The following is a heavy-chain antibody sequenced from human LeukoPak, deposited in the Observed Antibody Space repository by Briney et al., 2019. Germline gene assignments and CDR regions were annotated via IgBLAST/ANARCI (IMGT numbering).Heavy chain of an antibody. CDR1: GYTFTGYY. D-gene: IGHD4-17*01. CDR2: ISAYNGNT. J-gene: IGHJ4*02. Sequence: GASVKVSCKASGYTFTGYYMHWVRQAPGQGLEWMGWISAYNGNTNYAQKLQGRVTMTTDTSTSTAYMELRSLRSDDTAVYYCAREHGGDYDYWGQGTLVTVSS. CDR3: AREHGGDYDY. V-gene: IGHV1-18*04.